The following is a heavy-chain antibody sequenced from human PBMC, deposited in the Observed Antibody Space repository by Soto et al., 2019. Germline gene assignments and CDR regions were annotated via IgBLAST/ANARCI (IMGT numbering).Heavy chain of an antibody. D-gene: IGHD6-6*01. Sequence: EVQLLESGGGLVQPGTSLRLSCTASGFRISTYFMGWVRQAPGKGLEWVSVISGSGSDTNYGNSMKGRFTISRDNSKNTVYLEMNSLRVEDTAVYYCASVSIASRPDFDYWGQGTLVTVSS. CDR2: ISGSGSDT. CDR1: GFRISTYF. CDR3: ASVSIASRPDFDY. V-gene: IGHV3-23*01. J-gene: IGHJ4*02.